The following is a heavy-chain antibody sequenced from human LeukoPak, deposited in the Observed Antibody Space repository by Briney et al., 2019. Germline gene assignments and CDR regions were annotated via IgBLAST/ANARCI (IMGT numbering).Heavy chain of an antibody. CDR3: ALMRGGYTH. J-gene: IGHJ4*02. CDR2: IRHDGSHK. CDR1: GFIFSNYG. Sequence: GGSLRLSCTASGFIFSNYGMHWVRQAPGKGLEWVAFIRHDGSHKSYADSVKGRFTISRDNSKNTLSLQMNSLRADDTAVYYCALMRGGYTHWGQGLLVTVSS. D-gene: IGHD5-12*01. V-gene: IGHV3-30*02.